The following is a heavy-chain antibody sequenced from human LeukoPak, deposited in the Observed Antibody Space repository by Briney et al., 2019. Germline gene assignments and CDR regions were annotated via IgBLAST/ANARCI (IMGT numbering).Heavy chain of an antibody. CDR2: IYYTGST. D-gene: IGHD2-21*02. V-gene: IGHV4-39*01. CDR3: AKQEAVTATYFYGMDV. Sequence: SETLSLTCTVSGGSISSSIYYWGWIRQPPGKGLEWIGSIYYTGSTYFNPSLKNRVTISVDTSKNHFSLELSSMTAADTAVYYCAKQEAVTATYFYGMDVWGQGTTVTV. J-gene: IGHJ6*02. CDR1: GGSISSSIYY.